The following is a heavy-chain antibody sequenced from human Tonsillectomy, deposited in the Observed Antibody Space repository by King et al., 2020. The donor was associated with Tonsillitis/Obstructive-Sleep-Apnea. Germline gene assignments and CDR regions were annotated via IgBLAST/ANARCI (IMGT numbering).Heavy chain of an antibody. D-gene: IGHD7-27*01. J-gene: IGHJ4*02. CDR2: ISSSGSYI. Sequence: EVQLVESGGGLVKPGGSLRLSCEASGFTFSSYSMNWVRQAPGKGLEWVSSISSSGSYIYYADSLKGRFTIPRDNAKNSLYLQMNSLRAEDTAVYYCARDSGEYFDYWGQGTLVTVSS. CDR1: GFTFSSYS. CDR3: ARDSGEYFDY. V-gene: IGHV3-21*01.